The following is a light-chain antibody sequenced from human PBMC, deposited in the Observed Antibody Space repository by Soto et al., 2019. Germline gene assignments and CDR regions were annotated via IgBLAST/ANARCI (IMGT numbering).Light chain of an antibody. V-gene: IGKV1-17*01. CDR3: LQYNKFPQT. CDR1: QAIGSD. J-gene: IGKJ1*01. Sequence: DVHMTQSPSPLSASIGDTVTISCRASQAIGSDLAWFQHRPGTAPKRLIFAVSSLQSGVPSRFSGSGSGTDFSLTISSLQPEDFATYLCLQYNKFPQTFGQGTKVDI. CDR2: AVS.